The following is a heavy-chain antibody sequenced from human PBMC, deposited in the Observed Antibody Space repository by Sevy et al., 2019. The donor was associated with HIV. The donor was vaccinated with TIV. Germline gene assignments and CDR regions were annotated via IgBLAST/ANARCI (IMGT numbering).Heavy chain of an antibody. J-gene: IGHJ4*02. Sequence: GGSLRLSCAASGFTFDDYTMHWVRQAPGKGLEWVSLISWDGGSTYYADSVKGRFTISRDNSKNSLYLQMNSLRTEDTPLYYCAKDIYRPPPIPNFFDYWGQGTLVTVSS. CDR1: GFTFDDYT. D-gene: IGHD2-2*02. CDR2: ISWDGGST. V-gene: IGHV3-43*01. CDR3: AKDIYRPPPIPNFFDY.